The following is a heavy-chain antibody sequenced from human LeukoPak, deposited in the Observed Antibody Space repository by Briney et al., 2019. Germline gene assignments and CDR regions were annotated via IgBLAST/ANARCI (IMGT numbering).Heavy chain of an antibody. CDR1: GLTVSNNY. CDR2: IYISGNT. J-gene: IGHJ4*02. V-gene: IGHV3-53*01. D-gene: IGHD6-13*01. CDR3: ARGPVGSWLDF. Sequence: GGSLRLSCAPSGLTVSNNYVTWARQAPGKGLEGGSVIYISGNTYYADSVKGRITISRDNSKNTVFLQMNTIRPEGSAVCYCARGPVGSWLDFWGQGTLVTVSS.